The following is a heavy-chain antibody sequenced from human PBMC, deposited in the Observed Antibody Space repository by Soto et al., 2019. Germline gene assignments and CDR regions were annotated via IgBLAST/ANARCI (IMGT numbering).Heavy chain of an antibody. CDR3: ARDLLITPRTIVGANWFDP. V-gene: IGHV4-34*01. CDR2: INHSGST. D-gene: IGHD3-22*01. Sequence: SETLSLTCAVYGGSFSGYYWSWIHKPPGKGLEWIGEINHSGSTNYNPSLKSRVTISVDTSKNQFSLKLSSVTAADTAVYYCARDLLITPRTIVGANWFDPWGQGTLVTVSS. CDR1: GGSFSGYY. J-gene: IGHJ5*02.